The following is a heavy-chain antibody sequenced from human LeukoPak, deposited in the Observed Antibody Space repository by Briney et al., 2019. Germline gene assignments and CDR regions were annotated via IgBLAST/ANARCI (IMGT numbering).Heavy chain of an antibody. D-gene: IGHD3/OR15-3a*01. J-gene: IGHJ4*02. Sequence: GGSLRLSCAASGFTFSSYSMNWVRQAPGKGLEWVSSISSSSSYIYYADSVKGRFTISRDNSKNKLFLQMNRLRAEDTAIYYCTNRAVWTAYYDYWGQGALVVVSS. CDR1: GFTFSSYS. CDR3: TNRAVWTAYYDY. CDR2: ISSSSSYI. V-gene: IGHV3-21*04.